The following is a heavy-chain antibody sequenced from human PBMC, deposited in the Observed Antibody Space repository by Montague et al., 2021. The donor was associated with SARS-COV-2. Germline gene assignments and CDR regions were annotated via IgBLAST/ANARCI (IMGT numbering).Heavy chain of an antibody. D-gene: IGHD3-16*01. V-gene: IGHV4-4*07. CDR1: GGSIRNYN. CDR3: ARNPGEYYCMDV. J-gene: IGHJ6*02. Sequence: SETLSLTCNVSGGSIRNYNWSWIRQPDGKGMEWIGSINSSGSINXXPSLKTRITLSVDTSKNQLYLRLNSVTAADTAVYYCARNPGEYYCMDVWGQGTPVTVSS. CDR2: INSSGSI.